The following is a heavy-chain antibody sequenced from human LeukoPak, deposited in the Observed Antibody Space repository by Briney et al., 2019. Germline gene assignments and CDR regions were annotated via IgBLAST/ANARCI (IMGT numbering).Heavy chain of an antibody. CDR3: ARVKTTYLRRVQYYYMDV. D-gene: IGHD1-1*01. CDR1: GYTFTGYY. J-gene: IGHJ6*03. Sequence: ASVKVSCKASGYTFTGYYMHWVRQAPGQGLEWMGWINPNSGGTNYAQKFQGRVTMTRDTSISTAYMELSRLRSDDTAVYYCARVKTTYLRRVQYYYMDVWGKGTTVTVSS. V-gene: IGHV1-2*02. CDR2: INPNSGGT.